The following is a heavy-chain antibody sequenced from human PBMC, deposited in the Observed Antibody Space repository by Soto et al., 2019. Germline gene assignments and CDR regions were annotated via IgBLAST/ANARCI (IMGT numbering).Heavy chain of an antibody. D-gene: IGHD6-13*01. V-gene: IGHV3-13*01. CDR1: GFTFSGFD. Sequence: GGSLRLSCEASGFTFSGFDMHWVRQPTGKGLEWVSSIGTAGDTYYAVSVKGRFTISRDNAKNSLPLQMNSLRAGDMAVYFCAKSQEIGTHFFDSWGQGTQVTVSS. J-gene: IGHJ4*02. CDR2: IGTAGDT. CDR3: AKSQEIGTHFFDS.